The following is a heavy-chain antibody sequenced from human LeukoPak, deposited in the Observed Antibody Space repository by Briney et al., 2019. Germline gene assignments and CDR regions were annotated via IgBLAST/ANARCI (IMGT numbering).Heavy chain of an antibody. J-gene: IGHJ4*02. CDR2: IHYDGKI. V-gene: IGHV3-53*01. D-gene: IGHD2-21*01. CDR1: GFSVSGKF. CDR3: ASGDGYLQPY. Sequence: GGSLRLSCAASGFSVSGKFMSWVRQAPGKGLEWVSIIHYDGKIRYAGSVGGRFTTYRDDSENTLFLQMNSLRVDDTAVYFCASGDGYLQPYWGQGTLVTVSS.